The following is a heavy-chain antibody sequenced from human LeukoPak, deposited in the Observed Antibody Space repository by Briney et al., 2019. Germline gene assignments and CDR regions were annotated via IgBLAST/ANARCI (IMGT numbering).Heavy chain of an antibody. CDR1: GYTLTELS. Sequence: ASVKVSCKVSGYTLTELSIHWVRQAPGKGLEWMGGFDPKDGGTIYAQNFQGRVTLTEDTSTDTAYMELSSLRSEDTAVYYCARGEAMIVEVTFDYWGQGTLVTVSS. CDR3: ARGEAMIVEVTFDY. CDR2: FDPKDGGT. J-gene: IGHJ4*02. V-gene: IGHV1-24*01. D-gene: IGHD3-22*01.